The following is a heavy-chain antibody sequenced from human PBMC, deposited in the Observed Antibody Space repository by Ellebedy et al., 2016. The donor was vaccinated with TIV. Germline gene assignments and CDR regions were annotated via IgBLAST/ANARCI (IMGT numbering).Heavy chain of an antibody. V-gene: IGHV3-7*03. CDR1: GFTFSGYW. J-gene: IGHJ4*02. CDR2: ITEDGSEE. CDR3: ARAGGRHSTGPGFY. Sequence: GESLKISCAASGFTFSGYWMSWVRQAPGKGLEWVANITEDGSEEYYVDSVKGRFTISRDNAKNSLYLQMSNLRAKDKAVFYCARAGGRHSTGPGFYWGEGTLVTVST. D-gene: IGHD2-2*01.